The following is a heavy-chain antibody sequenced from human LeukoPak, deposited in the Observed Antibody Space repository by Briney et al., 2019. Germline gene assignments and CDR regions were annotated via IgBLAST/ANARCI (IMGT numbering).Heavy chain of an antibody. J-gene: IGHJ4*02. CDR2: ISGSSNYI. CDR1: GFTFSTCS. D-gene: IGHD1-14*01. Sequence: GGSLRLSCAASGFTFSTCSMNWVRQAPGKGLEWVSLISGSSNYIYYADSVKGRFTISRDNAKNSLYLQMNSLRAEDTAVYYCARSPAGDYWGQGTLVTVSS. CDR3: ARSPAGDY. V-gene: IGHV3-21*01.